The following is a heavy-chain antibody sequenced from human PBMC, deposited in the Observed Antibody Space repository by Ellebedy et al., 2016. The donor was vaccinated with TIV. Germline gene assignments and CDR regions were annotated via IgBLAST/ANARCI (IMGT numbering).Heavy chain of an antibody. J-gene: IGHJ4*02. Sequence: SVKVSCKASGGTFNSHAISWVRQAPGQGLEWMGGITGMFRTVNYAQKFQGRVTINADEFMTTAYMELSSLRSEDTAVYYCARGGAYYHRYFDDWGQGTLVTVSS. CDR2: ITGMFRTV. CDR1: GGTFNSHA. V-gene: IGHV1-69*13. D-gene: IGHD3-10*01. CDR3: ARGGAYYHRYFDD.